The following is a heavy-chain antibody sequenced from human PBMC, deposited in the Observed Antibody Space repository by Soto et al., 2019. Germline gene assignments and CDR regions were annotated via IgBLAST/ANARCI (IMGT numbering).Heavy chain of an antibody. CDR3: ARIRRVPASHDSGMDV. Sequence: SGPTLVNPTQTLTLTCTFSGFSLSTSGMCVGWIRQPPGKALECLARIDWDDDKYYSTSLKTRLSISKDTSRNQVVLTMTNMDPVDTATYYCARIRRVPASHDSGMDVWAQGTTVPVSS. V-gene: IGHV2-70*11. J-gene: IGHJ6*02. D-gene: IGHD2-2*01. CDR2: IDWDDDK. CDR1: GFSLSTSGMC.